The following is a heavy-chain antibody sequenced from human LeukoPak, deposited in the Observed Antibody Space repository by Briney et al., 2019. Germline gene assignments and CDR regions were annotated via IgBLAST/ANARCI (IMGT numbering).Heavy chain of an antibody. Sequence: SGGSLRLSCAASGFTFSSYGMSWVRQAPGKGLEWVSAISGSGGSTYYADSVKGRFTISRDNSKNTLYLQMNSLRPEDTAVYYCAREAVRGDTATLKGAMGYWGQGTLVTVSS. D-gene: IGHD5-18*01. J-gene: IGHJ4*02. CDR3: AREAVRGDTATLKGAMGY. V-gene: IGHV3-23*01. CDR1: GFTFSSYG. CDR2: ISGSGGST.